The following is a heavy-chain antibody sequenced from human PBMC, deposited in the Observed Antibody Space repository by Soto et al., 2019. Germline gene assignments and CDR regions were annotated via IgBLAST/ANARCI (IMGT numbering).Heavy chain of an antibody. CDR2: ISGSGGST. CDR3: AKDRGWLQSLDY. V-gene: IGHV3-23*01. CDR1: GFTFSSYA. J-gene: IGHJ4*02. Sequence: EVQLLESGGGLVQPGGSLRLSCAASGFTFSSYAMSWVRQAPGKGLEWLSAISGSGGSTYYADSVKGQFTISRDNSKNTLYLQMNSLRAEDTAVYYCAKDRGWLQSLDYWGQGTLVTVSS. D-gene: IGHD5-12*01.